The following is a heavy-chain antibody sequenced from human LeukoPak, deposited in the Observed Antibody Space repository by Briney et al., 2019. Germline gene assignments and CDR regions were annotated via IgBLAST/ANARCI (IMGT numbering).Heavy chain of an antibody. J-gene: IGHJ5*02. Sequence: VQSLKISGKGSGYSFTSYWIAWVRQMPGKGLEWMGIIYPADSDTRYSPSFQGQVTTSADKSISTADLQESSLKASDTAMYYCARRGRDGDNWFDPWGQGTVVTVSS. CDR2: IYPADSDT. CDR3: ARRGRDGDNWFDP. D-gene: IGHD4-17*01. CDR1: GYSFTSYW. V-gene: IGHV5-51*01.